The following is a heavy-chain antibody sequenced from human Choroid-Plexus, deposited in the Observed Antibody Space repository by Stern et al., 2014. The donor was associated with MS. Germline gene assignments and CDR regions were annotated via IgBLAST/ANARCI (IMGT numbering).Heavy chain of an antibody. D-gene: IGHD2/OR15-2a*01. V-gene: IGHV3-30*18. CDR1: GFTFGSCA. J-gene: IGHJ5*02. CDR3: AKDRQYLTYFFDH. Sequence: VQLVQSGGGVVQPGGPLRLSCVASGFTFGSCAMHWVRQAPGKGLEWVGGVSHDGSYKYYAVSVKGRFTIYRDNSQNTLYMQMSSLRPEDMAVYYCAKDRQYLTYFFDHWGQGSLVTVSS. CDR2: VSHDGSYK.